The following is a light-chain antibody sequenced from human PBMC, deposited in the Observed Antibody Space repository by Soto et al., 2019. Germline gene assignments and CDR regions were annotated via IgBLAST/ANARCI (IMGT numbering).Light chain of an antibody. J-gene: IGLJ2*01. CDR2: NVN. CDR3: SSYTSSDTQVL. Sequence: QSVLTQPASVSGSPGQSISISCAGTNSDVGGYNYVSWYQHPPGKAPKLLIYNVNDRPSWVSARFSGSKSGNTASLTISGLQPEDEADYYCSSYTSSDTQVLFGGGTSSPS. CDR1: NSDVGGYNY. V-gene: IGLV2-14*03.